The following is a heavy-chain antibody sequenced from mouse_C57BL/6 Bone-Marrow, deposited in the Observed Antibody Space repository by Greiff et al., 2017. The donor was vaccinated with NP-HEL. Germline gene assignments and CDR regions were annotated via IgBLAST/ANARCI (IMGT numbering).Heavy chain of an antibody. D-gene: IGHD3-2*02. CDR1: GFTFSSYA. V-gene: IGHV5-9-1*02. J-gene: IGHJ2*01. Sequence: EVKLVESGAGLVKPGGSLKLSCAASGFTFSSYAMSWVRQTPEKRLEWVAYISSGGDYIYYADTVKGRFTISRDNSRNTLYLQMSSLKSEDTAMYYCTRGQLRLFYYFDYWGQGTTLTVSS. CDR3: TRGQLRLFYYFDY. CDR2: ISSGGDYI.